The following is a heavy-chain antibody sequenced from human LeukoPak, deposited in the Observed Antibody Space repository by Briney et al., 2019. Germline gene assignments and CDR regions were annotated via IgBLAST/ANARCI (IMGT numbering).Heavy chain of an antibody. CDR2: INHSGST. D-gene: IGHD6-13*01. J-gene: IGHJ6*02. Sequence: SETLSLTCAVSGGSFSGYYWSWIRQPPGKGLEWIGEINHSGSTNYNPSLKSRVTISVDTSKNQFSLKLSSVTAADTAVYYCARTIAQYSNSWLYFYYGLDVWGQGTTVTVSS. CDR1: GGSFSGYY. V-gene: IGHV4-34*01. CDR3: ARTIAQYSNSWLYFYYGLDV.